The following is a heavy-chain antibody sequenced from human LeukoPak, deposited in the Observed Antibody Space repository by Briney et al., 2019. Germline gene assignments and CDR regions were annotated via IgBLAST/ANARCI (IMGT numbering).Heavy chain of an antibody. D-gene: IGHD6-13*01. CDR3: ARDSHRRSWYPLDY. Sequence: PGGSLRLSCAASGFTFSSYSMNWVRQAPGKGLEWVSSISSSSSYIYYADSVKGRFTISRDNAKNSLYLQMNSLRAEDTAVYYCARDSHRRSWYPLDYWGQGTLVTVSS. CDR2: ISSSSSYI. J-gene: IGHJ4*02. V-gene: IGHV3-21*01. CDR1: GFTFSSYS.